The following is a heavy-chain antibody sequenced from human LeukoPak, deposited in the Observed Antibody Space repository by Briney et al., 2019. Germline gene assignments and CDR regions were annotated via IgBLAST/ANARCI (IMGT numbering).Heavy chain of an antibody. D-gene: IGHD3-10*01. CDR2: INHSGST. CDR3: ARSRGTPYYYYYGMDV. J-gene: IGHJ6*02. CDR1: GGSFSGYY. V-gene: IGHV4-34*01. Sequence: SETLSLTCAVYGGSFSGYYWSWIRQPPGKGLEWIGEINHSGSTNYNPSLKSRVTISVDTSKNQFSLKLSPVTAADTAVYYCARSRGTPYYYYYGMDVWGQGTTVTVSS.